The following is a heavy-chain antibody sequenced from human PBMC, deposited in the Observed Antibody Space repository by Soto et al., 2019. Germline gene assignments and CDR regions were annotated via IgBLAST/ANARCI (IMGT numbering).Heavy chain of an antibody. V-gene: IGHV3-11*01. J-gene: IGHJ4*02. CDR3: AREYTTNVVGPPGH. CDR1: GFTFSDFY. Sequence: QVQLVESGGGLVKPGGSLRLSCAASGFTFSDFYMTWIRQAPGKGLEWVAYISSSGSTIFYADSVKGRFTISRDNAHNSVFLQMSSLRGEDTAVYYCAREYTTNVVGPPGHWGQGALVSVSS. CDR2: ISSSGSTI. D-gene: IGHD2-2*01.